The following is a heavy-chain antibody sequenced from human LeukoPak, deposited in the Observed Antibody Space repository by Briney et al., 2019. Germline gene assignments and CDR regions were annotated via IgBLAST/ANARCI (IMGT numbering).Heavy chain of an antibody. V-gene: IGHV3-21*01. CDR1: GFTFSSYS. CDR2: ISSSSIYI. J-gene: IGHJ4*02. CDR3: ARGADNYGYIFDY. Sequence: PGGSLRLSCAASGFTFSSYSMNWVRKAPGKVLEWVSSISSSSIYIYYADSVKGRLTISRDNAKNSLYLQMNSLRAEDTAVYYCARGADNYGYIFDYWGKGTLVTVSS. D-gene: IGHD5-18*01.